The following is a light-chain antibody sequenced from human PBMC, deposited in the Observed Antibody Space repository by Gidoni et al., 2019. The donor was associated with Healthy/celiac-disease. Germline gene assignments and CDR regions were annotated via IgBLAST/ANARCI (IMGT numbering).Light chain of an antibody. Sequence: RPPSSLSASVGDRVTITCRASQSISSYLNWYQQKPGKAPKLLIYAASSLQSGVPSRFSGSGSGTDFTLTISSLQPEDFATYYCQQSYSTPLTFGGGTKVEIK. V-gene: IGKV1-39*01. CDR1: QSISSY. CDR3: QQSYSTPLT. CDR2: AAS. J-gene: IGKJ4*01.